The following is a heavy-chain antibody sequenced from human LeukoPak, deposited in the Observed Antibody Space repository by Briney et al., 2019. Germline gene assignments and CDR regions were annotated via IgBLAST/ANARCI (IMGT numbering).Heavy chain of an antibody. V-gene: IGHV3-74*01. J-gene: IGHJ3*02. D-gene: IGHD3-16*01. CDR3: ARDLAYYDYVWGSAYDAFDI. CDR2: INSGGSTT. CDR1: GFTFSSYW. Sequence: GGSLRLSCAASGFTFSSYWMHWVRQAPGKGLVWVSRINSGGSTTSYADSVKGRFTISRDNAKNTLYLQMNSLRAEDTAVYYCARDLAYYDYVWGSAYDAFDIWGQGTMVTFSS.